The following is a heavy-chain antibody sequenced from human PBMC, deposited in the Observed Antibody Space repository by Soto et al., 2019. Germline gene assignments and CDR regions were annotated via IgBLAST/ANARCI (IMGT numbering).Heavy chain of an antibody. V-gene: IGHV4-34*01. Sequence: SETLSLTCAVYCGSFSGYYWSWIRQPPGKGLEWIGEINHSGSTNYNPSLKSRVTISVDTSKNQFSLKLSSVTAADTAVYYCARGRYSSSWYCLLDYWGQGTLVTVSS. CDR2: INHSGST. CDR1: CGSFSGYY. CDR3: ARGRYSSSWYCLLDY. J-gene: IGHJ4*02. D-gene: IGHD6-13*01.